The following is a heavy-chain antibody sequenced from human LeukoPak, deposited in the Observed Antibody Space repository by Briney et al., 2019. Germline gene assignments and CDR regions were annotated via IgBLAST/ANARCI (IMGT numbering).Heavy chain of an antibody. CDR3: ARGGYYDILTGYYILVPGVFDY. CDR2: IYYSGST. D-gene: IGHD3-9*01. CDR1: GGSISSGGYY. V-gene: IGHV4-31*03. Sequence: PSQTLSLTCTVSGGSISSGGYYWSWIRQHPGKGLEWIGYIYYSGSTCYNPSLKSRVTISVDTSKNQFSLKLSSVTAADTAVYYCARGGYYDILTGYYILVPGVFDYWGQGTLVTVSS. J-gene: IGHJ4*02.